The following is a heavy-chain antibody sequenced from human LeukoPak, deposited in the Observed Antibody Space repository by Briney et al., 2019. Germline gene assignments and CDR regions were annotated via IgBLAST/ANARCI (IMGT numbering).Heavy chain of an antibody. CDR1: GYTFTGYY. Sequence: ASVKVSCKASGYTFTGYYMHWVRQAPGQGLEWVGWINPNSGGTNYAQKFQGRVTMTRDTSISTAYMELSRLRSDDTAVYHCARARIPIVVVVAASNGLFDYWGQGTLVTVSS. CDR2: INPNSGGT. CDR3: ARARIPIVVVVAASNGLFDY. V-gene: IGHV1-2*02. J-gene: IGHJ4*02. D-gene: IGHD2-15*01.